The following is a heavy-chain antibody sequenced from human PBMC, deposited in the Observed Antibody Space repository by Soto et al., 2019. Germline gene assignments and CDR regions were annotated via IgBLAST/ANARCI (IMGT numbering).Heavy chain of an antibody. CDR1: GGSISSPTYY. CDR3: ARLPGITTSRRDY. D-gene: IGHD1-1*01. J-gene: IGHJ4*02. V-gene: IGHV4-39*01. Sequence: ETLCLTCSVSGGSISSPTYYWGWIRQPPGKGLEWIGSIYYSGITYYSPSLKSRVTISVDTSKNQFSLKVSSVTAADTAVYYCARLPGITTSRRDYWGQGTLVTVYS. CDR2: IYYSGIT.